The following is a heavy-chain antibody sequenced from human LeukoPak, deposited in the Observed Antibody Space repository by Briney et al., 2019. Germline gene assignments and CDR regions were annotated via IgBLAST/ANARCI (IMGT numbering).Heavy chain of an antibody. V-gene: IGHV3-33*06. CDR1: GFTFSSYG. J-gene: IGHJ6*02. CDR3: AKQFRQLVAPRSYYYHGMDV. CDR2: IWYDGSNK. D-gene: IGHD6-6*01. Sequence: GGSLRLSCAASGFTFSSYGMHWVRQAPGKGLEWVAVIWYDGSNKYYADSVKGRFTISRDNSKNTLYLQMNSLRAEDTAVYYCAKQFRQLVAPRSYYYHGMDVWGQGTTVTVSS.